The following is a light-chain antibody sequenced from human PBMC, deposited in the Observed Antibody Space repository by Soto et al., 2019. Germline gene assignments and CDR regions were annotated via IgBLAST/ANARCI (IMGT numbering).Light chain of an antibody. CDR1: QRVSSN. V-gene: IGKV3-15*01. Sequence: EIVMTQSPATLSVSPGERATLSCRASQRVSSNLAWYQQKPGQAPRLLIYGASTRATGIPARFSGSGSGTEFTLTISNLQSEDFALYYCQQYNNWPSWTFGQGTKVEIK. CDR2: GAS. CDR3: QQYNNWPSWT. J-gene: IGKJ1*01.